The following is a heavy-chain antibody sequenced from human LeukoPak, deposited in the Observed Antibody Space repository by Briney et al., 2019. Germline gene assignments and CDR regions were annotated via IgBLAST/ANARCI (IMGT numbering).Heavy chain of an antibody. CDR3: ARVTTVTKFCDY. V-gene: IGHV4-59*08. D-gene: IGHD4-17*01. Sequence: SETLSLTCTVSGGSISSYYWSWIRQPPGKGLEWIGYIYYSGSTNYNPSLKSRVTISVDTSKNQFSLKLSSVTAADTAVYYCARVTTVTKFCDYWGQGTLVTVSS. CDR2: IYYSGST. J-gene: IGHJ4*02. CDR1: GGSISSYY.